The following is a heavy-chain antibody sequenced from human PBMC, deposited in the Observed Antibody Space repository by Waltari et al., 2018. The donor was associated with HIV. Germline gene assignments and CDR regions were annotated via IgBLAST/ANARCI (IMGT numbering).Heavy chain of an antibody. V-gene: IGHV4-39*01. CDR2: IYYSGCT. J-gene: IGHJ6*02. Sequence: QLHLQQSGPGLVNPSETLSLSCTVSGGSISRRNYYWGWIRQPPGMGLEWIVSIYYSGCTYYNPSRNSLVTVSVDTARNQFALKLYSVTAADTAVYYCTSGGVGSTEDFYYGMDVWGQGTTVTVSS. CDR1: GGSISRRNYY. CDR3: TSGGVGSTEDFYYGMDV. D-gene: IGHD3-16*01.